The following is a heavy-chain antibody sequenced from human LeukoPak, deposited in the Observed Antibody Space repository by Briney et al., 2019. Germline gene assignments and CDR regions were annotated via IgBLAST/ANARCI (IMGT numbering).Heavy chain of an antibody. Sequence: PGGSLRLSCAASGFTFSSYGMHWVRQAPGKGLEWVAVILNDGSQEKYADSVKGRFTISRDNYKNTLFLQMSSLRAEDTAVYYCARDDALGDNALDIWGQGTMVTVSS. J-gene: IGHJ3*02. D-gene: IGHD3-16*01. CDR3: ARDDALGDNALDI. V-gene: IGHV3-30*03. CDR1: GFTFSSYG. CDR2: ILNDGSQE.